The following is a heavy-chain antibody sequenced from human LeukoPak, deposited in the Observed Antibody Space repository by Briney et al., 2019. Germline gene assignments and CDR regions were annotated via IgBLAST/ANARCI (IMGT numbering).Heavy chain of an antibody. J-gene: IGHJ4*02. V-gene: IGHV3-23*01. CDR2: ISGSGGST. Sequence: GGSLRLSCAASGFTFSSYAMSWVRQAPGKGLEWVSAISGSGGSTYYADSVKGRFTISRDNSKNTLYLQMNSLRAEDTALYYCARGNGDYVSLFDYWGQGILVTVSS. CDR3: ARGNGDYVSLFDY. CDR1: GFTFSSYA. D-gene: IGHD4-17*01.